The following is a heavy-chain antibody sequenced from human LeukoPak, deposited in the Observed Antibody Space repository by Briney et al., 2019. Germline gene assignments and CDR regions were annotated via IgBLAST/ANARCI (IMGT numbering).Heavy chain of an antibody. J-gene: IGHJ5*02. D-gene: IGHD3-10*01. CDR3: ARQSKRGQGWFDP. V-gene: IGHV4-4*09. Sequence: PSETLSLTCTVSGGSISSYYWSWIRQPPGKGLEWIGYIYTSGSTNYNPSLKSRVTISVDTSKNQFSPKLSSVTAADTAVYYCARQSKRGQGWFDPWGQGTLVTVSS. CDR2: IYTSGST. CDR1: GGSISSYY.